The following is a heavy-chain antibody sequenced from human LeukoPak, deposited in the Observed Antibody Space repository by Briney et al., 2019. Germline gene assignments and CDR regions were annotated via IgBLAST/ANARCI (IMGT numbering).Heavy chain of an antibody. J-gene: IGHJ4*02. CDR1: GGSFSGYY. CDR2: IYYSGST. CDR3: ARDGRFPPEVLPRYFDY. V-gene: IGHV4-34*01. Sequence: SETLSLTCAVYGGSFSGYYWSWIRQPPGKGLEWIGNIYYSGSTYYNPSLKSRVTISVETSKNQFSLKLSSVTAADTAVYYCARDGRFPPEVLPRYFDYWGQGTLVTVSS. D-gene: IGHD1-26*01.